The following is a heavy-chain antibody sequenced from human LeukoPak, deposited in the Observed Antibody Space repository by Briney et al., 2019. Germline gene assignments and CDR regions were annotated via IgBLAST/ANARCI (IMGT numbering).Heavy chain of an antibody. J-gene: IGHJ4*02. CDR3: ARGYCSSTSCYPVAVAGSYFDY. D-gene: IGHD2-2*01. V-gene: IGHV4-34*01. CDR2: INHSGST. CDR1: GGSFSGYH. Sequence: SETLSLTCAVYGGSFSGYHWSWIRQPPGKGLEWIGEINHSGSTNYNPSLRSRVTISVDTSKNQFSLKLSSVTAADTAVYYCARGYCSSTSCYPVAVAGSYFDYWGQGTLVTVSS.